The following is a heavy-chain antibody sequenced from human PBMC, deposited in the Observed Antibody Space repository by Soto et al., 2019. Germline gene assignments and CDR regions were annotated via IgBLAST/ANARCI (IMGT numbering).Heavy chain of an antibody. D-gene: IGHD2-21*02. CDR3: ARGWGLVFDY. CDR1: GGSISSYY. V-gene: IGHV4-59*01. J-gene: IGHJ4*02. Sequence: SETLSLTYTVSGGSISSYYWSWIRQPPGKGLEWIGYIYYSGSTNYNPSLKSRVTISVDTSKNQFSLKLSSVSAADTAVYYCARGWGLVFDYWGQGTLVTVSS. CDR2: IYYSGST.